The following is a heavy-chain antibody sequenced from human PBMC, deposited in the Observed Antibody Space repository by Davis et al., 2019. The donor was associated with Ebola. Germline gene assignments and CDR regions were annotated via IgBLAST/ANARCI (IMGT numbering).Heavy chain of an antibody. V-gene: IGHV3-30-3*01. CDR2: ISYDGSNK. D-gene: IGHD6-19*01. Sequence: GESLKISCAASGFTFSSYAMHWVRQAPGKGLEWVAVISYDGSNKYYADSVKGRFTISRDNSKNTLYLQMNSLRAEDTAVYYCARERIAVAGTLYYYYGMDVWGQGTTVTVSS. CDR3: ARERIAVAGTLYYYYGMDV. J-gene: IGHJ6*02. CDR1: GFTFSSYA.